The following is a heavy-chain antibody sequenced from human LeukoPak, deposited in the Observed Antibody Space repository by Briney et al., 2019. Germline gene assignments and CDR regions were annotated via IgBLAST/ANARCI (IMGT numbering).Heavy chain of an antibody. Sequence: PGRSLRLSCATSGFTFYDYAMRWVRQVPGKGLEWVSGISWNSDTTGYADSVKGRFTISRDNAKNSLYLQMNSLRAEDTAGYYCRMSDDYGSVCYCEKDPKHAVYYMDGWGKGTTVTVSS. V-gene: IGHV3-9*01. D-gene: IGHD3-10*01. J-gene: IGHJ6*03. CDR2: ISWNSDTT. CDR1: GFTFYDYA. CDR3: RMSDDYGSVCYCEKDPKHAVYYMDG.